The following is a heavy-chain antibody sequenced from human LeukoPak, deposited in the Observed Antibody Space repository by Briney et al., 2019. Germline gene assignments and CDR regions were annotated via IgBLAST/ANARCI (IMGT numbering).Heavy chain of an antibody. D-gene: IGHD6-19*01. V-gene: IGHV3-23*01. J-gene: IGHJ4*02. Sequence: AGGSQRLSCSVSGFTFNNYAMNWVRQAPGKGLEWVSGISGSGTRTYYADSVKGRFTISRDNSKNTLYLQMNNLRAEDTAVYYCAKDSRPTIAVAGFDCWGQGTLVTVSS. CDR2: ISGSGTRT. CDR1: GFTFNNYA. CDR3: AKDSRPTIAVAGFDC.